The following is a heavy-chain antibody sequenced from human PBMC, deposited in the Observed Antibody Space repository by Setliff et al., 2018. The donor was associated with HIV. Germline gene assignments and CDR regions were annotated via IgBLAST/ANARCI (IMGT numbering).Heavy chain of an antibody. Sequence: PSETLSLTCTVSGGSFSSGGYYWSWIRQHPGKGLEWIGYIYYSGSTYNNPSLKSRITMSIDTSKNQFSLKLSSVTAADTAVYYCARTRGAGGPFDIWGQGTMGTVS. CDR2: IYYSGST. V-gene: IGHV4-31*03. D-gene: IGHD2-8*02. J-gene: IGHJ3*02. CDR3: ARTRGAGGPFDI. CDR1: GGSFSSGGYY.